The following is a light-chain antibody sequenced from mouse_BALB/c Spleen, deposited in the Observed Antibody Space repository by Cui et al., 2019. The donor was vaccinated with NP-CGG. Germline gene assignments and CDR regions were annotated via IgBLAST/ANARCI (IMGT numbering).Light chain of an antibody. CDR2: GTN. J-gene: IGLJ1*01. Sequence: QAVLPHASALTTSTGEKVTLTCRSSTGAVTTSNYANWVQEKPDHLFTGLIGGTNNRAPGVPARFSGSLIGDKAALTITGAQTEDEAIYFCALWYSNHWVFGGGTKLTVL. CDR1: TGAVTTSNY. CDR3: ALWYSNHWV. V-gene: IGLV1*01.